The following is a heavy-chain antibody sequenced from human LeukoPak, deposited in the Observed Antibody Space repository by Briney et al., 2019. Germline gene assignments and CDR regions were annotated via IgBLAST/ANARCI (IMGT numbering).Heavy chain of an antibody. Sequence: GGSLRLSCAASGFSVSRNYMTWVRQAPGEWLEWVSFIRSKVHGVTTDYATSVKGRFSMSGDDSKGIAYLQMDSLKTEDTAVYYCARHIVGPRSFSDYWGQGTLVTVSS. D-gene: IGHD1-26*01. CDR3: ARHIVGPRSFSDY. CDR1: GFSVSRNY. CDR2: IRSKVHGVTT. V-gene: IGHV3-71*01. J-gene: IGHJ4*02.